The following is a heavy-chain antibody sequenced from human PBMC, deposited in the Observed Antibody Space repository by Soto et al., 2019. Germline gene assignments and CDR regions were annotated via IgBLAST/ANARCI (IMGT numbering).Heavy chain of an antibody. V-gene: IGHV4-59*01. D-gene: IGHD2-2*02. J-gene: IGHJ3*02. CDR1: GGSISSYY. CDR3: ARVYGRGAFDI. CDR2: IYYSGNT. Sequence: SETLCLTCTVSGGSISSYYWSWIRQPPGKGLEWIGYIYYSGNTNYNPSLKSRVTISVDTSKNQFSLKLSSVTAADTAVYYCARVYGRGAFDIWGHGTMVTVTS.